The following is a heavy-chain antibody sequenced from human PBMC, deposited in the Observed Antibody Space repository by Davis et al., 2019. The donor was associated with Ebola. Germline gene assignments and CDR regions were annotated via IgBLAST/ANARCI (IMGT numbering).Heavy chain of an antibody. D-gene: IGHD6-13*01. J-gene: IGHJ4*02. CDR2: ISYDGSNK. V-gene: IGHV3-30*03. Sequence: GGSLRLSCAASGFTFSSYGMHWVRQAPGKGLEWVAVISYDGSNKYYADSVKGRFTISRDNAKNTTELYLQMNSLRVEDTAVYYCARAPSGYSSSFDYWGQGTLVTVSS. CDR3: ARAPSGYSSSFDY. CDR1: GFTFSSYG.